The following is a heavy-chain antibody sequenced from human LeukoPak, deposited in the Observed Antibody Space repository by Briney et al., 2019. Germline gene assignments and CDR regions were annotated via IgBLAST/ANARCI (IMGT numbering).Heavy chain of an antibody. V-gene: IGHV3-9*01. Sequence: GGSLRLSCAASGFTFDDYAMHWVRQAPGKGLEWVSGISWNSGSIGYADSVKGRFTISRDNAKNSLYLQMNSLRAEDTALYYCAKGIGATSYFDYWGQGTLVTVSS. J-gene: IGHJ4*02. CDR1: GFTFDDYA. D-gene: IGHD1-26*01. CDR3: AKGIGATSYFDY. CDR2: ISWNSGSI.